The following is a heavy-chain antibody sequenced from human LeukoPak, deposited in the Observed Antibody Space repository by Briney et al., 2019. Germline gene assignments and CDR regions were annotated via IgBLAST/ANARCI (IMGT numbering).Heavy chain of an antibody. CDR1: GFTFSSYA. CDR3: AKVDGITIFEVFDY. CDR2: ISGSGGST. Sequence: SGGSLRLSCAASGFTFSSYAMSWVRQAPGKGLEWVSAISGSGGSTYYADSVKGRFTISRDNSKNTLYLQMNSLRAEDTALYYCAKVDGITIFEVFDYWGQGTLVTVSS. V-gene: IGHV3-23*01. D-gene: IGHD3-3*01. J-gene: IGHJ4*02.